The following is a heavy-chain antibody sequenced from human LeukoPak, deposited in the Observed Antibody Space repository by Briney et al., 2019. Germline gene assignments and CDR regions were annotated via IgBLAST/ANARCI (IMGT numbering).Heavy chain of an antibody. D-gene: IGHD3-10*01. Sequence: PSETLSLTCDVSGGSFTGYYWTWIRQPPGKGLEWIGEVNHFESISYNPSLKGRATISADTSKKQLSLKLSSVSAADTAVYYCARGNRQLAYYGSGSRLPYGSWGQGTLVTASS. J-gene: IGHJ5*02. CDR3: ARGNRQLAYYGSGSRLPYGS. V-gene: IGHV4-34*01. CDR1: GGSFTGYY. CDR2: VNHFESI.